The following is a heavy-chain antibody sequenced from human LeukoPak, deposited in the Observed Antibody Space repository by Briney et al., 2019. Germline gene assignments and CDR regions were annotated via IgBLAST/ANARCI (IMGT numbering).Heavy chain of an antibody. CDR1: GFTFSSYA. V-gene: IGHV3-23*01. CDR2: ISGSGGST. CDR3: ARAPYYYDSSGYYEDY. Sequence: PGGSLRLSCAASGFTFSSYAMSWVRQAPGKGLEWVSAISGSGGSTYYADSVKGRFTISRDNSKNTLYLQMNSLRAEDTAVYYCARAPYYYDSSGYYEDYWGQGTLVTVSS. J-gene: IGHJ4*02. D-gene: IGHD3-22*01.